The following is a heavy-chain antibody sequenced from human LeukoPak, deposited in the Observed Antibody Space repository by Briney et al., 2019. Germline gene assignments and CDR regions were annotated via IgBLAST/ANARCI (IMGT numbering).Heavy chain of an antibody. CDR3: ARCLDYYYGMDV. V-gene: IGHV3-53*01. Sequence: PGGSLRLSCAASGFTVSSNYMSWVRQAPGKGLEWVSVIYSGGSTYYADSVKGRFTISRDNSKNTLYLQMNSLRAEDTAVYYCARCLDYYYGMDVWGQGTTVTVSS. CDR1: GFTVSSNY. D-gene: IGHD5/OR15-5a*01. CDR2: IYSGGST. J-gene: IGHJ6*02.